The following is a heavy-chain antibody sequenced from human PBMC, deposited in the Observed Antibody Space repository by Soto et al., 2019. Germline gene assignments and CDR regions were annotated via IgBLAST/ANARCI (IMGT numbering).Heavy chain of an antibody. J-gene: IGHJ4*02. CDR3: ASGWGSSDY. CDR1: GGSISSDGYY. CDR2: IYYSGSP. D-gene: IGHD3-10*01. Sequence: QVQLQESGPGLVKPSQTLSLTCTVSGGSISSDGYYWNWIRQHPGKGLEWIGYIYYSGSPSYSPSLKTRVTISIDPTKNQFSLRLSSVTAADTAVYYCASGWGSSDYWGQGTLVTVAS. V-gene: IGHV4-31*03.